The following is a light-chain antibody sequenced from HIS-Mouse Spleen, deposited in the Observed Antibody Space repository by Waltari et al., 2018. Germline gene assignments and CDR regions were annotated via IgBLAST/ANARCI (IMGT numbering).Light chain of an antibody. CDR2: VKN. V-gene: IGLV3-19*01. Sequence: SYELTQPPSVSVSPGQTARFTCSGDPWPNQYAHWSQQKPGQPPVLVIYVKNNRPSGIPDRFSGSSSGNTASLTITGAQAEDEADYYCNSRDSSGNHVVFGGGTKLTVL. CDR3: NSRDSSGNHVV. CDR1: PWPNQY. J-gene: IGLJ2*01.